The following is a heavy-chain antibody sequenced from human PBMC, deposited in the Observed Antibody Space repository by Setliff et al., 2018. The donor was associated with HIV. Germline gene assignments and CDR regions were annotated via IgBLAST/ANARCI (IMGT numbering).Heavy chain of an antibody. CDR1: GGSFSGYY. CDR3: VRQHGDYAFDP. V-gene: IGHV4-34*01. D-gene: IGHD4-17*01. Sequence: SETLSLTCAVYGGSFSGYYWSWIRQPPGKGLEWIGEINYEGDTTYNPSLKSRVNMFIDTSKKQFSLKVASVTAADTAVYYCVRQHGDYAFDPWGQGTLVTVSS. J-gene: IGHJ5*02. CDR2: INYEGDT.